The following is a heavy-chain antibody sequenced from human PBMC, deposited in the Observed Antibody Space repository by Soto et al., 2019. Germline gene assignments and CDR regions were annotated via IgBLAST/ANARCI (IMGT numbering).Heavy chain of an antibody. D-gene: IGHD5-12*01. J-gene: IGHJ6*02. Sequence: QVQLVESGGGVVQPGRSLRLSCAASGFTFSSYGMHWVRQAPGKGLEWVAVIWFDGTNKYYADSVKGRFTISRDNSKNTLYLQTNSLRAEDTAVYYCARDRGYSGYDSPRYYYGMDVWGQGTTVTVSS. CDR3: ARDRGYSGYDSPRYYYGMDV. CDR1: GFTFSSYG. V-gene: IGHV3-33*01. CDR2: IWFDGTNK.